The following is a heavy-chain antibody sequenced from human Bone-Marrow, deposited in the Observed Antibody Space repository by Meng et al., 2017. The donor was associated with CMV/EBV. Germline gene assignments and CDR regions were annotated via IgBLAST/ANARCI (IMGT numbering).Heavy chain of an antibody. J-gene: IGHJ6*02. CDR2: INHSGST. Sequence: SETLSLTCAVYGGSFSGYYWSWIRQPPGKGLEWIGEINHSGSTNYNPSLKSRVTISVDTSKNQFSLKLSSVTAADTAVYYCARGRRRLAAAGTHYYYGMDVWGQGTTVTVSS. V-gene: IGHV4-34*01. CDR1: GGSFSGYY. D-gene: IGHD6-13*01. CDR3: ARGRRRLAAAGTHYYYGMDV.